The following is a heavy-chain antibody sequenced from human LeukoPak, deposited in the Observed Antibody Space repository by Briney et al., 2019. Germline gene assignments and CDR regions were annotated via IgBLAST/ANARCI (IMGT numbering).Heavy chain of an antibody. J-gene: IGHJ4*02. CDR1: GFTFTSYS. V-gene: IGHV3-23*01. Sequence: GGSLRLSCAASGFTFTSYSMNWVRQAPGKGLEWVSTISGGGGSTYYADSVKGRFTISRDNSKNTLYLQMNSLRAEDTAVYYCAKDQRVEMATIFDYWGQGTLVTVSS. CDR2: ISGGGGST. CDR3: AKDQRVEMATIFDY. D-gene: IGHD5-24*01.